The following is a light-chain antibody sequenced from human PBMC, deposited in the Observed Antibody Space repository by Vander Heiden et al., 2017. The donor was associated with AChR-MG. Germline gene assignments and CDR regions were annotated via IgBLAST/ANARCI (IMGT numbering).Light chain of an antibody. J-gene: IGKJ4*01. CDR3: LQDGSSPPT. Sequence: ELVLTQSPATLSFSPGERATLSCGARQSVSSSYLAWYQQKPGLAPRLLIYDASSRATGIPDRFSGSGSGTDFTLTISRLEPEDFAVYYCLQDGSSPPTFGAGTKVEIK. V-gene: IGKV3D-20*01. CDR1: QSVSSSY. CDR2: DAS.